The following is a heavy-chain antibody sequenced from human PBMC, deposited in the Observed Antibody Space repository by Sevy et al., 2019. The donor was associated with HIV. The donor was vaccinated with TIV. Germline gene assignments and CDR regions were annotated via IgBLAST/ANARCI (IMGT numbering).Heavy chain of an antibody. CDR1: GDSVSSNNAA. J-gene: IGHJ2*01. Sequence: SQTLSLTCAISGDSVSSNNAAWNWIRQAPSRGLEWLGRTYYKSKWYSHYAVSVKSRMTINPDTFKNQSSLQLNSVTPEDTAVYYCARSVAALDFWYFDLWGRGPLVTVSS. CDR2: TYYKSKWYS. CDR3: ARSVAALDFWYFDL. V-gene: IGHV6-1*01. D-gene: IGHD6-19*01.